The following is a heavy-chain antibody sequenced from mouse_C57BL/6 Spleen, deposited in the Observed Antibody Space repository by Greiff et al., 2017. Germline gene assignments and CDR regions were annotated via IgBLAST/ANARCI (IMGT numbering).Heavy chain of an antibody. CDR1: GYTFTSYW. V-gene: IGHV1-52*01. J-gene: IGHJ4*01. CDR3: AREDMITTLYYYAMDY. CDR2: IDPSDSET. Sequence: VQLQQPGAELVRPGSSVKLSCKASGYTFTSYWMHWVKQRPIQGLEWIGNIDPSDSETHYNQKFKDKATLTVDKSSSTAYMQLSSLTSEDSAVYYCAREDMITTLYYYAMDYWGQGTSVTVSS. D-gene: IGHD2-4*01.